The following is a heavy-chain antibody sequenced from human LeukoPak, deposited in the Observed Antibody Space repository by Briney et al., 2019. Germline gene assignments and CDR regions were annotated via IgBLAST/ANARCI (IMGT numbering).Heavy chain of an antibody. CDR1: GFIFSSYA. J-gene: IGHJ4*02. CDR3: AKDCSTATCQKLFDY. V-gene: IGHV3-23*01. Sequence: GGSLRLSCAASGFIFSSYAMSWVRQAPGKGLEWVSGISGSGGSTYYVDSVKGRFTISGDNSKNTLYLQMNSLRAGDTAVYYCAKDCSTATCQKLFDYWGQGTLVTVSS. D-gene: IGHD2-2*01. CDR2: ISGSGGST.